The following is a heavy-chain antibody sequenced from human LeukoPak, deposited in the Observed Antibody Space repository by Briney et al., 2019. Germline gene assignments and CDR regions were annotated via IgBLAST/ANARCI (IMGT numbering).Heavy chain of an antibody. CDR2: INPNSGGT. J-gene: IGHJ4*02. CDR1: GYTFTGYY. CDR3: ARDGSSWSTMEG. D-gene: IGHD6-13*01. Sequence: ASVKVSCKASGYTFTGYYMHWVRQAPGQGLEWMGWINPNSGGTNYAQKFQGRVTMTRDTSISTAYMELNRLRSDDTAVYYCARDGSSWSTMEGWGQGTLVTVSS. V-gene: IGHV1-2*02.